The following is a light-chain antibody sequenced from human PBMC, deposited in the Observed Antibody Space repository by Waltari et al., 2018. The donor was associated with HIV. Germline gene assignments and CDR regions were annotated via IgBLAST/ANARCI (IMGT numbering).Light chain of an antibody. J-gene: IGLJ2*01. CDR2: KDS. CDR3: QSADSSGTLVV. CDR1: ALQKQY. V-gene: IGLV3-25*03. Sequence: SYELTQPPSVSVSPGQTARITCTGDALQKQYACWYQQKPGQAPVLVIYKDSERPSGIPERFSGSSSGTTVTLTISGVQAEDEADYYCQSADSSGTLVVFGGGTKLTVL.